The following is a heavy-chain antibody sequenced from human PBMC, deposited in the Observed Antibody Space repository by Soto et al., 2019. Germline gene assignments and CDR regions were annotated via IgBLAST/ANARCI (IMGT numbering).Heavy chain of an antibody. V-gene: IGHV3-30*18. CDR1: GFTFSNFG. D-gene: IGHD1-26*01. CDR3: AKAMTAYSGVAIAD. CDR2: VSYVEGNK. J-gene: IGHJ4*02. Sequence: QVHLLESGGGVVQPGRSLRLSCVASGFTFSNFGTHWVRQAPGKGLEWLAVVSYVEGNKFYADSVRGRFTISRDNSKDTVYLQISSLMRDDTAMYFCAKAMTAYSGVAIADRGQGTPVTVSS.